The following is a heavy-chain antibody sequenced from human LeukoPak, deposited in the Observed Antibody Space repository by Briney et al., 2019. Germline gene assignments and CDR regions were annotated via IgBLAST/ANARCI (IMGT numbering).Heavy chain of an antibody. V-gene: IGHV4-39*01. CDR2: IYYSGST. J-gene: IGHJ4*02. CDR1: GGSISSSSYY. D-gene: IGHD2-2*01. CDR3: ARQRGFGYCSSTSCYAYFDY. Sequence: SETLSLTYTVSGGSISSSSYYWGWIRQPPGKGLEWIGSIYYSGSTYYNPSLKSRVTISVDTSKNQFSLKLSSVTAADTAVYYCARQRGFGYCSSTSCYAYFDYWGQGTLVTVSS.